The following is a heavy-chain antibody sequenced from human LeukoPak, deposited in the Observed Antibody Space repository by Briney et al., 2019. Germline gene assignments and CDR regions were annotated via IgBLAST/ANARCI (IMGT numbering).Heavy chain of an antibody. CDR2: IKSKTDGGTT. CDR1: EFTFSDDW. V-gene: IGHV3-15*01. CDR3: SPGAF. Sequence: GGSLRLSCAASEFTFSDDWMSWVRQAPGEGLEWGGRIKSKTDGGTTDYAAPGKGRFTISRDDSKNLLYLQMKSLKTDDTGVYYCSPGAFWGQGTLVTVSS. J-gene: IGHJ4*02.